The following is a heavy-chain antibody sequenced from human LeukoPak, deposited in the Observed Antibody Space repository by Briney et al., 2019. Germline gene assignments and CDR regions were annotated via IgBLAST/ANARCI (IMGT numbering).Heavy chain of an antibody. V-gene: IGHV3-23*01. Sequence: GGSLRLSCAASGFTFSSYAMSWVRQAPGKGLEWVSAISGGGDNTYYRDSVKGRFTISRDNSKNTVFLQMNSLRAEDTAVYYSAKDLRGYNYGFDYWGQGTLVTVSS. D-gene: IGHD5-18*01. CDR1: GFTFSSYA. CDR3: AKDLRGYNYGFDY. J-gene: IGHJ4*02. CDR2: ISGGGDNT.